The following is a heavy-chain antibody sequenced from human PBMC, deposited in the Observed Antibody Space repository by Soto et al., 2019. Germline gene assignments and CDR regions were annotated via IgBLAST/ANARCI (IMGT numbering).Heavy chain of an antibody. CDR2: INPNSGGT. V-gene: IGHV1-2*06. D-gene: IGHD3-3*01. J-gene: IGHJ3*02. CDR3: ARVVKELRFLEWLSFGAFDI. Sequence: ASVKVSCKASGYIFTDYYMHWVRQAPGQELGWMGRINPNSGGTNYAQKFQGRVTMTADESTSTAYMELSSLRSEDTAVYYCARVVKELRFLEWLSFGAFDIWGQGTMVTVSS. CDR1: GYIFTDYY.